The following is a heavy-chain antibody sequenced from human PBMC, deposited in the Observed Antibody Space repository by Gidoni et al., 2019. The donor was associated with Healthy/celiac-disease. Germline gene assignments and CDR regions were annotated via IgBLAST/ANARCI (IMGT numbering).Heavy chain of an antibody. D-gene: IGHD6-13*01. J-gene: IGHJ5*02. CDR1: GGSISSYY. V-gene: IGHV4-59*08. CDR3: ARRGEQQTFDP. Sequence: QVQLQESGPGLVKPSETLSLTCTVSGGSISSYYWSWIRQPPGKGLEWIGYIYYSGSTNYNPSLKSRVTISVDTSKNQFSLKLSSVTAADTAVYYCARRGEQQTFDPWGQGTLVTVSS. CDR2: IYYSGST.